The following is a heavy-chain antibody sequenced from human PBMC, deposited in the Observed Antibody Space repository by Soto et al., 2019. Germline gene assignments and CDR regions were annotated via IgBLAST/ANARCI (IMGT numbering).Heavy chain of an antibody. J-gene: IGHJ4*02. Sequence: QVQLQESGPGLAKPSQTLSLTCTVSGGSISSGGYYWSWIRQHPGKGLEWIGYIYYSGSTYYNPSLKSRVTISVDTSKNQFSLKLSSVTAADTAVYYCARAKYSSSWYEFLDYWGQGTLVTVSS. D-gene: IGHD6-13*01. V-gene: IGHV4-31*03. CDR2: IYYSGST. CDR3: ARAKYSSSWYEFLDY. CDR1: GGSISSGGYY.